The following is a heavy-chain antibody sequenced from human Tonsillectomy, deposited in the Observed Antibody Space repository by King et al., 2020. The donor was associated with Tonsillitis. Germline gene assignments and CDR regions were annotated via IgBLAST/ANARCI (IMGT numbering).Heavy chain of an antibody. CDR2: IKSKTDGGTT. J-gene: IGHJ4*02. Sequence: VQLVESGGGLVKPGGSLRLSCAVSGFTFSNAWMSWVRQAPGKGLEWVGRIKSKTDGGTTDYAAPVKGRFTISRDDSKNTLYLQMNSLKTEDTAVYYCATEQLGYCTGASCYELWGKGTLVTVSS. D-gene: IGHD2-2*01. CDR1: GFTFSNAW. CDR3: ATEQLGYCTGASCYEL. V-gene: IGHV3-15*01.